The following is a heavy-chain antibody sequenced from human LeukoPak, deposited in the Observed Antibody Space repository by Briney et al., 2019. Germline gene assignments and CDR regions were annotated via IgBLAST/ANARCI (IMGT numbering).Heavy chain of an antibody. J-gene: IGHJ4*02. CDR3: ARRDGYNSYYFDY. CDR1: GGSISSGDYY. D-gene: IGHD5-24*01. CDR2: IYYSGST. Sequence: SETLSLTCTVSGGSISSGDYYWSWIRQPPGKGLEWIGYIYYSGSTNYNPSLKSRVTISVGTSKNQFSLKLSSVTAADTAVYYCARRDGYNSYYFDYWGQGTPVTVSS. V-gene: IGHV4-61*08.